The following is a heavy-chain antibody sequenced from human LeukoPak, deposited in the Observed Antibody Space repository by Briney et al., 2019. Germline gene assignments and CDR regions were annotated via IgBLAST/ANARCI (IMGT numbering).Heavy chain of an antibody. J-gene: IGHJ3*02. V-gene: IGHV3-30*03. CDR1: GFTFSSYG. CDR2: ISYDGSNK. Sequence: GRSLRLSCAASGFTFSSYGMHWVRQAPGKGLEWVAVISYDGSNKYYADSVKGRFTISRDNSKNTLYLQMNSLRAEDTAVYYCARSIGVVVVLGAFDIWGQGTMVTVSS. D-gene: IGHD2-2*01. CDR3: ARSIGVVVVLGAFDI.